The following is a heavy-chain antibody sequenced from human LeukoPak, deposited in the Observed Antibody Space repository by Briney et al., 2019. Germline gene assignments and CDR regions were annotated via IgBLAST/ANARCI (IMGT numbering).Heavy chain of an antibody. D-gene: IGHD3-22*01. CDR2: IYYSGST. Sequence: SETLSLTCTVSGGSISSYYWSWIRQPPGKGLEWIGYIYYSGSTNLNPSLKSRVTISVDTSKNQFSLKLSSVTAADTAVYYCARMVNYDSSGYFNYWGQGTLVTVSS. J-gene: IGHJ4*02. CDR3: ARMVNYDSSGYFNY. CDR1: GGSISSYY. V-gene: IGHV4-59*01.